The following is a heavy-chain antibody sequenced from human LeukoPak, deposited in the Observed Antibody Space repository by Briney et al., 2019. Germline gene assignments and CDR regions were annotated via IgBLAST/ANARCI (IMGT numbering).Heavy chain of an antibody. Sequence: PGGSLRLSCAASGFTFSSYAMHWVRQAPGKGLEYVSAISSNGGSTYYANSVKGRFTISRDNSKNTLHLQMGSLRAEDMAVYYCCLLRDWDYWGQGTLVTVSS. V-gene: IGHV3-64*01. J-gene: IGHJ4*02. CDR2: ISSNGGST. CDR1: GFTFSSYA. D-gene: IGHD4/OR15-4a*01. CDR3: CLLRDWDY.